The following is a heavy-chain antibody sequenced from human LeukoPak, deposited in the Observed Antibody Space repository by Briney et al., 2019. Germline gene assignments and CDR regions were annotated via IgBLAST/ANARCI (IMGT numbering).Heavy chain of an antibody. J-gene: IGHJ4*02. CDR3: ARVSGHQYYFDY. Sequence: ASVKVSCKASGYTFTSYGISWVRQAPGQGLEWMGWISGYNANTKYEQQLQGRVTMTTDTSTSTAYMELRSLRSDDTAVYYCARVSGHQYYFDYWGQGTLVTVSS. D-gene: IGHD2-2*01. CDR1: GYTFTSYG. V-gene: IGHV1-18*01. CDR2: ISGYNANT.